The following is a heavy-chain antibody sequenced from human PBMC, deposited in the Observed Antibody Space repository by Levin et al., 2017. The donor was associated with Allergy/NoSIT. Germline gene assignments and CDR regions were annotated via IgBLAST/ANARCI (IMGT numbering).Heavy chain of an antibody. CDR2: IGTSNDT. Sequence: GLEWVSAIGTSNDTYYSVSVKGRFTISREDAKNSLYLQMNSLRVGDTAVYYCARGPWFDPWGQGTLVTVSS. CDR3: ARGPWFDP. J-gene: IGHJ5*02. V-gene: IGHV3-13*01.